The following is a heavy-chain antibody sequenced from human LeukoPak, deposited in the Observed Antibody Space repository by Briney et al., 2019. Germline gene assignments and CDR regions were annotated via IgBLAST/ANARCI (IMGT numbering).Heavy chain of an antibody. D-gene: IGHD2-15*01. CDR1: GFTFSSYG. CDR3: AKPRDIDSWAFDV. CDR2: IWYDGSNE. J-gene: IGHJ3*01. Sequence: PGESLRLSCAASGFTFSSYGMHWVRQAPGKGLEWVAVIWYDGSNEKYADSAKGRFTIKRDNSKNTLYLQMDSLRAEDTAVYYCAKPRDIDSWAFDVWGQGTMVTVS. V-gene: IGHV3-33*03.